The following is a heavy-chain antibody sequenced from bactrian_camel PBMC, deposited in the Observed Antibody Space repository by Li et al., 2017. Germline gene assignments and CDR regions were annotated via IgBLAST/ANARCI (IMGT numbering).Heavy chain of an antibody. CDR2: IDTDGTT. CDR1: GYILRRCK. V-gene: IGHV3S53*01. Sequence: LVESGGGSVQAGGSLKLSCAVDISSGYILRRCKMGWWRRAPGAKRELVSTIDTDGTTTYLEDVKGRFTISQDKAKNAMYLQMNSLKTEDTAVYYCAADRRDMTAVQALGATPWYMGQGTQVTVS. D-gene: IGHD3*01. J-gene: IGHJ4*01.